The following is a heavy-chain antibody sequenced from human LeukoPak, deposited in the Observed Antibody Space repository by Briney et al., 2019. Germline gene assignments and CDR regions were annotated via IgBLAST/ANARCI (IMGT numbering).Heavy chain of an antibody. D-gene: IGHD1-20*01. J-gene: IGHJ5*02. V-gene: IGHV3-73*01. CDR2: IRSKANSYAT. CDR1: GFTFSGTA. CDR3: TRPLSQRYSWNDA. Sequence: GGSPRPFCAASGFTFSGTAMHWVRQASGKGLEWVGRIRSKANSYATAYASSVKGRFTISRDDSKNTAYLQMNSLKTEDTAVYYCTRPLSQRYSWNDAWGQGTLVTVSS.